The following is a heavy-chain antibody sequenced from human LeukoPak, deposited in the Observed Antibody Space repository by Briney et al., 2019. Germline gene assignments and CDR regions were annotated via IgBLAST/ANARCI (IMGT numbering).Heavy chain of an antibody. CDR2: IYSGGST. CDR1: GFTVSSNY. CDR3: ARPSMATGYFDY. Sequence: GGSLRLSCAASGFTVSSNYMSWVRQAPGKGLEWVSVIYSGGSTYYADSVKGRFTISRDNSKNTLYLQMNSLRAEDTAVYYCARPSMATGYFDYWGQGTLVTVSS. D-gene: IGHD2/OR15-2a*01. J-gene: IGHJ4*02. V-gene: IGHV3-66*04.